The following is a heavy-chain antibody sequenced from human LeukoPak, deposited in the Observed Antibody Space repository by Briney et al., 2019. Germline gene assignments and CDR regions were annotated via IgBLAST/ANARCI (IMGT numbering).Heavy chain of an antibody. J-gene: IGHJ4*02. D-gene: IGHD3-22*01. Sequence: GASVKVSCKASGGTFSSYAISWVRQAPGQGLEWMGGIIAYNGNTNYAQKLQGRVTMTTDTSTSTAYMELRSLRSDDTAVYYCARDLLYDSSGYTNYFDYWGQGTLVTVSS. CDR3: ARDLLYDSSGYTNYFDY. V-gene: IGHV1-18*01. CDR2: IIAYNGNT. CDR1: GGTFSSYA.